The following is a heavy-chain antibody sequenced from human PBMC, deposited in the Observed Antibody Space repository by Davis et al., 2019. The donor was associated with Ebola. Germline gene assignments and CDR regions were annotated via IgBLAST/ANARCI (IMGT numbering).Heavy chain of an antibody. J-gene: IGHJ4*02. D-gene: IGHD3-10*01. CDR3: ARRTWFMVRLDY. CDR2: INDRGST. Sequence: SETLSLTCAVCGGSFSGYYWSWIRQPPGKGLEWIGEINDRGSTKYDPALKSRAAISVDTSQNHFSLRLTSVTAADTAVYYCARRTWFMVRLDYWGQGALVTVSS. CDR1: GGSFSGYY. V-gene: IGHV4-34*01.